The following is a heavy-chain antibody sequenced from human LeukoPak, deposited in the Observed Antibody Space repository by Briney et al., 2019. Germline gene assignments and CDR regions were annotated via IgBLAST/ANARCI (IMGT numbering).Heavy chain of an antibody. CDR1: DDSISDYY. J-gene: IGHJ6*02. V-gene: IGHV4-59*01. Sequence: SETLSLTCTVSDDSISDYYRGWIRQPPGKGLEWIGYIYYSGSTNYNPSLKSRVTISVDTSKNQFSLKLSSVTAADTAVYYCARDRIVGATGEGYYYYGMDVWGQGTTVTVSS. CDR2: IYYSGST. D-gene: IGHD1-26*01. CDR3: ARDRIVGATGEGYYYYGMDV.